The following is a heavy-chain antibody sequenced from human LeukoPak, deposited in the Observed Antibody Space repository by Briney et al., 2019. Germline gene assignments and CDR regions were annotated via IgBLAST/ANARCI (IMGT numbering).Heavy chain of an antibody. CDR2: IYTSGST. CDR3: ARENSGSYREFDY. V-gene: IGHV4-4*07. D-gene: IGHD1-26*01. CDR1: GGSISSYY. Sequence: SETLSLTCTVSGGSISSYYWSWLRQPAGKGLEWIGRIYTSGSTNYNASLKSRVSMSVDTSKNQFSLKLSSVTAADTAVSYCARENSGSYREFDYWGQGTLVTVSS. J-gene: IGHJ4*02.